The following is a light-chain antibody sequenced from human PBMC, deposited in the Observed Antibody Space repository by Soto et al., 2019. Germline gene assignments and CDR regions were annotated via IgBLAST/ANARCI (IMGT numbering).Light chain of an antibody. CDR2: GAS. J-gene: IGKJ1*01. CDR1: QSVSSN. Sequence: EIVMTQSPATLSVSPGERATLSCRASQSVSSNLAWHQQKPGQAPRLLIHGASSRGTGIPARFSGSGTGTEFTLSISSLQSEDFALYYCQQYNNWPPSWTFGQGTKVEIK. CDR3: QQYNNWPPSWT. V-gene: IGKV3-15*01.